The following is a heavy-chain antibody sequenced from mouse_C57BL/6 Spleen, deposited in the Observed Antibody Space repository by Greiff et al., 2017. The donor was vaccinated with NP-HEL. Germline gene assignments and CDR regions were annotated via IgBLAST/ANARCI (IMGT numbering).Heavy chain of an antibody. J-gene: IGHJ1*03. D-gene: IGHD1-1*01. CDR1: GYTFTDYN. CDR2: INPNNGGT. CDR3: ARWYYGSRDWYFDV. V-gene: IGHV1-22*01. Sequence: EVQLQQSGPELVKPGASVKMSCKASGYTFTDYNMHWVKQSHGKSLEWIGYINPNNGGTSYKQKFKGKATLTVNKSSSTAYMELRSLTSEDSAVYYCARWYYGSRDWYFDVWGTGTTVTVSS.